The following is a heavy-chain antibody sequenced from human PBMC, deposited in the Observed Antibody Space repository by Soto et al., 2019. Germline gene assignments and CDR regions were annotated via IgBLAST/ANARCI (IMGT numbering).Heavy chain of an antibody. V-gene: IGHV3-66*01. CDR1: GITVSSSF. J-gene: IGHJ4*02. CDR3: ASRPGVLVPPGVLPLDY. D-gene: IGHD3-3*02. CDR2: LYSYSGDST. Sequence: EVQLVQSGGGLAQPGGSLRLSCAASGITVSSSFMSWVRQGPGKGLEWVSFLYSYSGDSTYYADSVKGRFTISRDNSKNTLYLQMNSLRADDTAVYYCASRPGVLVPPGVLPLDYWGQGTLVTVSS.